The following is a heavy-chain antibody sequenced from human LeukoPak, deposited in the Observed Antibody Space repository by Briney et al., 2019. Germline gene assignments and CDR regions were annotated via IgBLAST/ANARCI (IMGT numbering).Heavy chain of an antibody. J-gene: IGHJ4*02. V-gene: IGHV4-34*01. Sequence: SETLSLTCGVYGGSFSGYYCSWIRQPPGKGLEWIGEINHSGSAKFNPSLQSRVTISIDKSKNHFSLTLNSVTAADTAVYYCARGQTWYSSAAPLRYWGPGTLVTVYS. D-gene: IGHD6-25*01. CDR1: GGSFSGYY. CDR3: ARGQTWYSSAAPLRY. CDR2: INHSGSA.